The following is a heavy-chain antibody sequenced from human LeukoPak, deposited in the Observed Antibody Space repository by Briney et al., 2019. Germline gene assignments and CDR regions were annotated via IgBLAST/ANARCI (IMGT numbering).Heavy chain of an antibody. CDR2: IYHSGST. CDR1: GYSISSGYY. Sequence: PSETLSLTCTVSGYSISSGYYWGWIRQPPGKGLEWIGSIYHSGSTFYNPSLKSRVTISVDTSKNQFSLKLSSVTAADTAVYYCARPYCTNGVCDPYEGDAFDIWGQGTMVTVSS. V-gene: IGHV4-38-2*02. CDR3: ARPYCTNGVCDPYEGDAFDI. D-gene: IGHD2-8*01. J-gene: IGHJ3*02.